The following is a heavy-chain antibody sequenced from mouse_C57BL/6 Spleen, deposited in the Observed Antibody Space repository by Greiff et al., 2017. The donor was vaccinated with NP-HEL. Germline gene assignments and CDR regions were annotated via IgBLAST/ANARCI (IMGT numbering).Heavy chain of an antibody. Sequence: QVQLQQPGAELVRPGSSVKLSCKASGYTFTSYWMHWVKQRPIQGLEWIGNIDPSDSETHYNQKFKDKATLTVDKSSSTAYMQLSSLTSEDSAVYYCARLVIYYDSIWYFDVWGTGTTVTVSS. CDR1: GYTFTSYW. CDR2: IDPSDSET. V-gene: IGHV1-52*01. D-gene: IGHD2-4*01. CDR3: ARLVIYYDSIWYFDV. J-gene: IGHJ1*03.